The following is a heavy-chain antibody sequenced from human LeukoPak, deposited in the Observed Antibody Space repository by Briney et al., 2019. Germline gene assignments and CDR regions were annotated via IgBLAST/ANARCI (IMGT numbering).Heavy chain of an antibody. CDR1: GGSFSGYY. CDR2: INHSGST. CDR3: ARSHSSGWTPFDY. D-gene: IGHD6-19*01. Sequence: SETLSLTCAVYGGSFSGYYWSWIRQPPGKGLEWIGEINHSGSTNYNPSLKSRVTILVDTSKNQFSLKLSSVTAADTAVYYCARSHSSGWTPFDYWGQGTLVTVSS. V-gene: IGHV4-34*01. J-gene: IGHJ4*02.